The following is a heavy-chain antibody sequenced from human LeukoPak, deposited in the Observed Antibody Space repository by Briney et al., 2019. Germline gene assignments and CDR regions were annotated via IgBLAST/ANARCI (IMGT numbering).Heavy chain of an antibody. J-gene: IGHJ4*02. CDR2: INPNSGGT. CDR1: GYTFTGYY. CDR3: ARDREYQLLRYYFDY. D-gene: IGHD2-2*01. V-gene: IGHV1-2*02. Sequence: ASVKVSCKAPGYTFTGYYMHWVRQAPGQGLEWMGWINPNSGGTNYAQKFQGRVTMTRDTSISTAYMELSRLRSDDTAVYYCARDREYQLLRYYFDYWGQGTLVTVSS.